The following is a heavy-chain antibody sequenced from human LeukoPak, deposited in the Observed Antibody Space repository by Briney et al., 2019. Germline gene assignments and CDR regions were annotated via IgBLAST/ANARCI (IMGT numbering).Heavy chain of an antibody. V-gene: IGHV4-59*02. CDR3: ARGRFYRWLTATIDY. CDR2: IYHSEST. D-gene: IGHD2-21*02. CDR1: GASVTSQY. J-gene: IGHJ4*02. Sequence: PSETLSLTCSVSGASVTSQYWGWARQAPGKGLELIGYIYHSESTKYNPSLKSRVTISLDTSENQFSLRLNSVTAADTAVYYCARGRFYRWLTATIDYWGQGTLVTVSS.